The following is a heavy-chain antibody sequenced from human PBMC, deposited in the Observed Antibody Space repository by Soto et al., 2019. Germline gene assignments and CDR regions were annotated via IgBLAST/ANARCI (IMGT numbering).Heavy chain of an antibody. V-gene: IGHV3-74*01. CDR1: GFTFSSYW. D-gene: IGHD1-26*01. J-gene: IGHJ2*01. Sequence: EVQLVESGGGLVQPGGSLTLSCAASGFTFSSYWMHWVRQAPGKGVVWVSRINPDGRGTNYADSVKGRFTISRDNAKNTLYLPMNSLRPEDTAVYYCARVGQGAWYFDLWGRGTLVTVSS. CDR3: ARVGQGAWYFDL. CDR2: INPDGRGT.